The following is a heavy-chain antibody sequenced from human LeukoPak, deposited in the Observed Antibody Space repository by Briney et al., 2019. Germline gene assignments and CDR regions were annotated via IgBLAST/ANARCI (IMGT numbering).Heavy chain of an antibody. CDR2: IYYSGGT. CDR3: AGAGRTKFDP. J-gene: IGHJ5*02. CDR1: GGSISSSSYY. Sequence: SETLSLNGTVAGGSISSSSYYWGWIRQPPGKGLEWIGSIYYSGGTYYNPSRKSRVTISVDTSKNQFSLKLSSVTAADTAVYYCAGAGRTKFDPWGQGTLVTVSS. V-gene: IGHV4-39*07. D-gene: IGHD2-15*01.